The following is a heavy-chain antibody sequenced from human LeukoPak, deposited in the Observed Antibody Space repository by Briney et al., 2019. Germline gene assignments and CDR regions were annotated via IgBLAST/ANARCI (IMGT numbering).Heavy chain of an antibody. D-gene: IGHD1-1*01. CDR3: ARRLGRTGTTDFDY. Sequence: GESLKISCKGSGYSFTRYWIGWVRQMPGKGLEWMGIIYPGESDIRYSPSFQGQVTISADKSISTAYLQWSSLKASDTAMYYCARRLGRTGTTDFDYWGQGTLVTVSS. V-gene: IGHV5-51*01. CDR1: GYSFTRYW. J-gene: IGHJ4*02. CDR2: IYPGESDI.